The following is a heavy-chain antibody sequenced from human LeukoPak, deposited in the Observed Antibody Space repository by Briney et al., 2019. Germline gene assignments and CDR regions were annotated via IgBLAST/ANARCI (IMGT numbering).Heavy chain of an antibody. CDR1: GFTFSSYS. CDR3: ARDSVVLPSASLDY. V-gene: IGHV3-21*01. CDR2: ISSGSSTI. J-gene: IGHJ4*02. D-gene: IGHD2-2*01. Sequence: EGSLRLSCAASGFTFSSYSMNWVRQAPGKGLEWVSSISSGSSTIYYADSVKGRFTISRDNAKNSLYLQMNSLRAEDAAVYYCARDSVVLPSASLDYWGQGTLVTVSS.